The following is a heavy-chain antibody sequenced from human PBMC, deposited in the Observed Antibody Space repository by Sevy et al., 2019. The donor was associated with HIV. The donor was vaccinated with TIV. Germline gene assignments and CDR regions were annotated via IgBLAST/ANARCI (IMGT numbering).Heavy chain of an antibody. Sequence: GGSLRLSCAASGFTFSSYAMHWVRQAPGKGLEWVAVISYDGSNKYYADSVKGRFTISRDNSKNTLYLQMNSLRAEDTAVYYCAREDVGSYASDYWGQGTLVTVS. CDR2: ISYDGSNK. D-gene: IGHD1-26*01. CDR1: GFTFSSYA. V-gene: IGHV3-30-3*01. CDR3: AREDVGSYASDY. J-gene: IGHJ4*02.